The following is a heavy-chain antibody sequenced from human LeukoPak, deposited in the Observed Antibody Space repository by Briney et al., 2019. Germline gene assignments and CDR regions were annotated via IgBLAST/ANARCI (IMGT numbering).Heavy chain of an antibody. Sequence: PGRSLRLSCAASGFTFDDYAMHWVRQAPGKGLEWVSGISWNSAGIGYADSVKGRFTISRDNAKNTLYLQMNSLRAEDTAVYYCARGEAGRDFDYWGQGTLVTVSS. J-gene: IGHJ4*02. CDR2: ISWNSAGI. V-gene: IGHV3-9*01. D-gene: IGHD1-26*01. CDR3: ARGEAGRDFDY. CDR1: GFTFDDYA.